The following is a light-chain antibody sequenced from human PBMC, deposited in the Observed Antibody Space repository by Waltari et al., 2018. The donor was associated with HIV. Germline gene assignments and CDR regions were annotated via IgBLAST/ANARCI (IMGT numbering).Light chain of an antibody. CDR2: DNN. J-gene: IGLJ2*01. CDR1: SSNIGHNS. V-gene: IGLV1-51*01. Sequence: QSVSTPPPSVSAAPGQKVTISCSGSSSNIGHNSVSWYQQPPGTAPKLLIYDNNKRPSGIPDRFSGSKSGTSATLGITGLQTGDEADYYCGSWDSSLSADVVFGGGTKLTVL. CDR3: GSWDSSLSADVV.